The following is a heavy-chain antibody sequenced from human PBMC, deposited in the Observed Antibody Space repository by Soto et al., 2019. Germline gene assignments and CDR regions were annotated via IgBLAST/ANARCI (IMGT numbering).Heavy chain of an antibody. CDR3: ARGPRNWGVDY. CDR2: MNPISGNT. CDR1: GYTFTSYD. Sequence: QVQLVQSGAEVRKPGASVKVSCKAGGYTFTSYDINWMRQATGQGLEWMGWMNPISGNTGYAQKFQGRVTMTRDTSISTAYMELSSLRSEDTAVYYCARGPRNWGVDYWGQGTLVTVSS. J-gene: IGHJ4*02. D-gene: IGHD7-27*01. V-gene: IGHV1-8*01.